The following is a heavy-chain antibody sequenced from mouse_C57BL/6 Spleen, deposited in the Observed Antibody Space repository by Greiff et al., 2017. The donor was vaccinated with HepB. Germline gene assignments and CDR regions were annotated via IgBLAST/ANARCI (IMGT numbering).Heavy chain of an antibody. CDR1: GYTFTSYW. CDR3: ARGEGLRQAWFAY. V-gene: IGHV1-53*01. D-gene: IGHD2-4*01. Sequence: LQQPGTELVKPGASVKLSCKASGYTFTSYWMHWVKQRPGQGLEWIGNINPSNGGTNYNEKFKSKATLTVDKSSSTAYMQLSSLTSEDSAVYYCARGEGLRQAWFAYWGQGTLVTVSA. CDR2: INPSNGGT. J-gene: IGHJ3*01.